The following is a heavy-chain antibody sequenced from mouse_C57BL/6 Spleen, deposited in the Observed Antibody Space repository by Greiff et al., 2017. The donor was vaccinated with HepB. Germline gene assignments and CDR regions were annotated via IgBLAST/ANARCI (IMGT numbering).Heavy chain of an antibody. CDR3: TTDDYDRAWFAY. CDR2: IDPENGDT. CDR1: GFNIKDDY. V-gene: IGHV14-4*01. D-gene: IGHD2-4*01. Sequence: DVKLQESGAELVRPGASVKLSCTASGFNIKDDYMHWVKQRPEQGLEWIGWIDPENGDTEYASKFQGKATITADTSSNTAYLQLSSLTSEDTAVYYCTTDDYDRAWFAYWGQGTLVTVSA. J-gene: IGHJ3*01.